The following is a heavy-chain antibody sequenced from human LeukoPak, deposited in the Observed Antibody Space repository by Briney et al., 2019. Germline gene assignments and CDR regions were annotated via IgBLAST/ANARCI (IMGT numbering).Heavy chain of an antibody. V-gene: IGHV4-59*01. J-gene: IGHJ4*02. CDR3: AFLTMVRGVLS. D-gene: IGHD3-10*01. CDR2: IYYSGST. Sequence: SETLSLTCTVSGGSISSYYWSWIRQPPGKGLEWIGYIYYSGSTNYNPSLKSRVTISVDTSKNQFSLKLSSVTAADTAVYYCAFLTMVRGVLSWGQGTLVTVSS. CDR1: GGSISSYY.